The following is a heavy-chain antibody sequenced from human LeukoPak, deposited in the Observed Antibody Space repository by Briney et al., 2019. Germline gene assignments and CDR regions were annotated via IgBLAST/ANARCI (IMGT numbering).Heavy chain of an antibody. V-gene: IGHV1-69*05. Sequence: SVKVSCKASGGTFSSYAISWVRQAPGQGLEWMGGIIPIFGTANYAQKFQGRVTMTTDTSTTTTYMDLRSLRSDDTAVYYCARVPLVRGAIVFPAGYFDLWGRGALVTVSS. CDR3: ARVPLVRGAIVFPAGYFDL. CDR1: GGTFSSYA. J-gene: IGHJ2*01. CDR2: IIPIFGTA. D-gene: IGHD3-10*01.